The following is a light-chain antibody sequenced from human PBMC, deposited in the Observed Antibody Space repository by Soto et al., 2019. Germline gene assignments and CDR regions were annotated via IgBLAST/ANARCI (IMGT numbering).Light chain of an antibody. CDR2: SDN. V-gene: IGLV1-40*01. CDR3: QSFDSRPHVV. J-gene: IGLJ2*01. CDR1: SSNIGAGYD. Sequence: QSVLTQPPSVSGAPGQRVTISCTGSSSNIGAGYDVHWYQQLPGTAPKLLIYSDNNRPSGVPDRFSGSKSGASASLAITGLQAEDEADYYCQSFDSRPHVVFGRGTKLTVL.